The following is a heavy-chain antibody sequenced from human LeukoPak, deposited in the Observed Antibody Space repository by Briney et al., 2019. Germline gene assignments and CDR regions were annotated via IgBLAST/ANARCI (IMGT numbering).Heavy chain of an antibody. CDR3: ATFAGEHQAPFDY. V-gene: IGHV1-2*02. D-gene: IGHD1-26*01. Sequence: ASVKVSCKVSGYILTELSMHWVRQAPGQGLEWMGWINPNSGGTNYAQKFQGRVTMTRDTSISTAYMELNRLRSDDTAVYYCATFAGEHQAPFDYWGQGTLVTVSS. CDR2: INPNSGGT. J-gene: IGHJ4*02. CDR1: GYILTELS.